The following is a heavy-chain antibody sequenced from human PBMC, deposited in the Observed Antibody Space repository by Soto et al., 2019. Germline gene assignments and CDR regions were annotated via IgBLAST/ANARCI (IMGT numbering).Heavy chain of an antibody. J-gene: IGHJ4*02. Sequence: QVQLVQSGAAVKKPGSSVKVSCKASGGTFSSYAISWVRQAPGQGLEWMGGIIPIFGTANYAQKFQGRVTITADESTSTGYMELSSLRSEDTAVYYCARDYYGSGRMQGHYDYWGQGTLVTVSS. CDR1: GGTFSSYA. D-gene: IGHD3-10*01. CDR2: IIPIFGTA. V-gene: IGHV1-69*01. CDR3: ARDYYGSGRMQGHYDY.